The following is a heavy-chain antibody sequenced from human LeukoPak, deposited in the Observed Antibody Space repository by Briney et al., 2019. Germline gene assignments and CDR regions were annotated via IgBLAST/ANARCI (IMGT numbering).Heavy chain of an antibody. Sequence: SETLSLTCTVSGGSVSTTSYYWVWIRQPPGRGLDWIGSIYYSGSTYYNPSLKSRVTISVDTSKNQFSLKLSSVTAADTAVYYCVGNDYVWGRPIPATFDYWGQGTLVTVSS. CDR1: GGSVSTTSYY. J-gene: IGHJ4*02. CDR3: VGNDYVWGRPIPATFDY. CDR2: IYYSGST. D-gene: IGHD3-16*01. V-gene: IGHV4-39*07.